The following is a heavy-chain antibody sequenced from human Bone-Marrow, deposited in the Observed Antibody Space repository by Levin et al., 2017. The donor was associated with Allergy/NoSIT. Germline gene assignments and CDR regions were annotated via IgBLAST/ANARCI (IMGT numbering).Heavy chain of an antibody. J-gene: IGHJ6*02. CDR3: AKASPRVRYGMDV. Sequence: GESLKISCAASGFTFSSYGMHWVRQAPGKGLEWVAVISYDGSNKYYADSVKGRFTISRDNSKNTLYLQMNSLRAEDTAVYYCAKASPRVRYGMDVWGQGTTVTVSS. D-gene: IGHD4/OR15-4a*01. CDR2: ISYDGSNK. CDR1: GFTFSSYG. V-gene: IGHV3-30*18.